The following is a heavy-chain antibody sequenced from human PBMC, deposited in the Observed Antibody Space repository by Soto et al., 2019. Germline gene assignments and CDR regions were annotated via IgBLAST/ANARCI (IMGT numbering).Heavy chain of an antibody. CDR2: ISAYNGNT. V-gene: IGHV1-18*01. D-gene: IGHD1-7*01. CDR1: GYTFTSYG. CDR3: ARADWNYIAYYYYMDV. Sequence: ASVKVSCKASGYTFTSYGISWVRQAPGQGLEWMGWISAYNGNTNYAQKLQGRVTMTTDTSTSTAYMELRSLRSDDTAVYYCARADWNYIAYYYYMDVWGKGTTVTVSS. J-gene: IGHJ6*03.